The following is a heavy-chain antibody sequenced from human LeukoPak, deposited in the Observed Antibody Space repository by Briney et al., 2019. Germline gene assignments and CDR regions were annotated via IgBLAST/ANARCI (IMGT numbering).Heavy chain of an antibody. D-gene: IGHD1-26*01. CDR3: ARDGVVGARYNYYYHMDV. CDR1: GFTFSSFA. J-gene: IGHJ6*03. V-gene: IGHV3-30*04. Sequence: PGGSLRLSCAASGFTFSSFAMHWVRQPPGKGLEWVALMTYDGSRINYADSVKGRFTMSRDNFRNTLHLQMDSLRPEDTVVYYCARDGVVGARYNYYYHMDVWGKGSTVTVSS. CDR2: MTYDGSRI.